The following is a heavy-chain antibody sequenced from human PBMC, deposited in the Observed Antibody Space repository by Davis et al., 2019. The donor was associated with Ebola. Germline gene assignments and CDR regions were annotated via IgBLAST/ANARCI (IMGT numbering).Heavy chain of an antibody. D-gene: IGHD6-19*01. CDR3: AIVAVAGFDY. V-gene: IGHV3-21*01. CDR2: ISSSSSYI. CDR1: GFTFSSYS. Sequence: GGSLRLSCVASGFTFSSYSMNWVRQAPGKGLEWVSSISSSSSYIYYADSVKGRFTISRDNAKNSLYLQMNSLRAEDTAVYYCAIVAVAGFDYWGQGTLVPVSS. J-gene: IGHJ4*02.